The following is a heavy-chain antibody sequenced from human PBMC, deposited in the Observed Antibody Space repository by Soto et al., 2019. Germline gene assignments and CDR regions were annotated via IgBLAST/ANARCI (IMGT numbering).Heavy chain of an antibody. CDR2: INTDGSST. J-gene: IGHJ4*02. Sequence: EVQLVESGGGLVQPGGSLRLSCAASGFIFNSYWMHWVRQAPGKGLVWVSRINTDGSSTSYADSVKGRFTTSRDNARSTLYLQITSLRAEDTAVYYCAKISNGVGDYWGQGTLVTVSS. D-gene: IGHD2-8*01. V-gene: IGHV3-74*01. CDR3: AKISNGVGDY. CDR1: GFIFNSYW.